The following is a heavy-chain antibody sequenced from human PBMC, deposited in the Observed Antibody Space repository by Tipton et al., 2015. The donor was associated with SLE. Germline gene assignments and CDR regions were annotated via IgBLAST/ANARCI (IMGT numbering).Heavy chain of an antibody. CDR3: AREGYYGDYAQSL. V-gene: IGHV4-39*07. D-gene: IGHD4-17*01. CDR1: GGSISGSPYY. Sequence: TLSLTCTVSGGSISGSPYYWAWIRQPPGKGLEWIGSIYYSGSTYHNPSLKSRVTISVDTSKNQFSLRLRFVTAADTAMYYCAREGYYGDYAQSLWGRGTLVTVSS. J-gene: IGHJ2*01. CDR2: IYYSGST.